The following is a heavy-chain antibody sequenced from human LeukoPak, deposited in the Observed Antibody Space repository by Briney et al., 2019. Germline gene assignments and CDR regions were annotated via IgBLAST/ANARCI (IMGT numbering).Heavy chain of an antibody. Sequence: SETLSLTCTVSGGSISSYYWSWIRQPPGKGLEWIGYIYYSGSTNYKPSLKSRVTISVDTSKNQFSLKLTSVTAADTAVYYCAGAATAYQTPQHWGQGTLVTVSS. J-gene: IGHJ1*01. V-gene: IGHV4-59*01. CDR1: GGSISSYY. CDR3: AGAATAYQTPQH. CDR2: IYYSGST. D-gene: IGHD6-13*01.